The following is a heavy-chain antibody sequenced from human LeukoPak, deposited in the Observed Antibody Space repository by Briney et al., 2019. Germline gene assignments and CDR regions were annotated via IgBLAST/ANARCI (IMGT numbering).Heavy chain of an antibody. CDR1: RFTFSSYS. J-gene: IGHJ4*02. V-gene: IGHV3-21*04. Sequence: GGSLRLSCAASRFTFSSYSMNWVRQAPGKGLEWVSSISSSSSYIYYADSVKGRFTISRDNSKNTLYLQMNSLRAEDTAVYYCAKRRWLHSPFDYWGQGTLVTVSS. CDR3: AKRRWLHSPFDY. CDR2: ISSSSSYI. D-gene: IGHD5-24*01.